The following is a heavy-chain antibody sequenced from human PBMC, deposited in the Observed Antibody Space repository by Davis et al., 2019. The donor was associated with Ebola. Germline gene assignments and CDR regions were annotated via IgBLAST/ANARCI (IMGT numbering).Heavy chain of an antibody. D-gene: IGHD3-3*01. CDR2: INPNSGGT. J-gene: IGHJ4*02. CDR3: ARYTMSEPDY. V-gene: IGHV1-2*02. CDR1: GYTFTGYY. Sequence: AASVKVSCKASGYTFTGYYMHWVRQAPGQGLEWMGWINPNSGGTNYAQKFQGRVTITRDTSASTAYMELSSLRSEDTAVYYCARYTMSEPDYWGQGTLVTVSS.